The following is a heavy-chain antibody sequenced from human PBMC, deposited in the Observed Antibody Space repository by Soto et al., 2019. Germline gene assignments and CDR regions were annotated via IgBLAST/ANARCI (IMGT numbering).Heavy chain of an antibody. CDR2: INPSGGST. CDR3: ARGTAVGEPGALTYYFGMDV. D-gene: IGHD1-26*01. J-gene: IGHJ6*02. CDR1: GYSFISYY. Sequence: QVQLVQSGAEVKKPGASVQVSCRASGYSFISYYIHWVRQAPGQGLEWMGLINPSGGSTRYAQNFQGKCTMSRDTSTTTMYMEMDNLRSEDTAVYYCARGTAVGEPGALTYYFGMDVWGQGTTVIVSS. V-gene: IGHV1-46*01.